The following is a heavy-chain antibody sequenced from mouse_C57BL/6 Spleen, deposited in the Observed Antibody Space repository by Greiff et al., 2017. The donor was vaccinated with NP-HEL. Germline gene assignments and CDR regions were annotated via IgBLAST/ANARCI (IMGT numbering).Heavy chain of an antibody. CDR3: ARRYYGSSHWYFDV. D-gene: IGHD1-1*01. CDR1: GYTFTSYW. J-gene: IGHJ1*03. CDR2: IDPSDSET. V-gene: IGHV1-52*01. Sequence: QVQLQQPGAELVRPGSSVKLSCKASGYTFTSYWMHWVKQRPIQGLEWIGNIDPSDSETHYNQKFKDKATLTVDKSSSTAYMQLSSLTSEDSAVYYCARRYYGSSHWYFDVWGTGTTVTVSS.